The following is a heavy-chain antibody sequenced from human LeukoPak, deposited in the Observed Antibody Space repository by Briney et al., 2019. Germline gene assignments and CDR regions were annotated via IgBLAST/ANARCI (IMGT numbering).Heavy chain of an antibody. CDR3: ARGKTSLVYDYYYMDV. D-gene: IGHD6-6*01. J-gene: IGHJ6*03. Sequence: GGSLRLACAASGFRFSSYAMSWVRQAPGKGLEWVSAISGSGVSTYYADSVKGRFTISRDNSKSTLYLQMNSLRAEDTAVYYCARGKTSLVYDYYYMDVWGKGTTVTVSS. V-gene: IGHV3-23*01. CDR1: GFRFSSYA. CDR2: ISGSGVST.